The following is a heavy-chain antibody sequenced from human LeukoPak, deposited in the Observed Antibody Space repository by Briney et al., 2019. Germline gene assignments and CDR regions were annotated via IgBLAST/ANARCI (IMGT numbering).Heavy chain of an antibody. J-gene: IGHJ4*02. V-gene: IGHV1-2*02. Sequence: ASVKVSCKASGYTFTGYYMHWVRQAPGQGLEWMGWINSNSGGTNYAQKFQGRVTMTRDTSISTAYMELSRLRSDDTAVYYCARPSDSGWYPPHFDYWGQGTLVTVSS. D-gene: IGHD6-19*01. CDR3: ARPSDSGWYPPHFDY. CDR1: GYTFTGYY. CDR2: INSNSGGT.